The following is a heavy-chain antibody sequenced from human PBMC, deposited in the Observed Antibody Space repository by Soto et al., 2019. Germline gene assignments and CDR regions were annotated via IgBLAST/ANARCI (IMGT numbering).Heavy chain of an antibody. CDR1: GFTFSSYA. J-gene: IGHJ4*01. CDR3: AKVPYSSSWTPQFDY. Sequence: TGGSLRLSCAASGFTFSSYAMSWVRQAPGKGLEWVSAISGSGGSTYYADSVKGRFTISRDNSKNTLYLQMNSLRAEDTAVYYCAKVPYSSSWTPQFDYWGRGTQVTVSS. CDR2: ISGSGGST. D-gene: IGHD6-13*01. V-gene: IGHV3-23*01.